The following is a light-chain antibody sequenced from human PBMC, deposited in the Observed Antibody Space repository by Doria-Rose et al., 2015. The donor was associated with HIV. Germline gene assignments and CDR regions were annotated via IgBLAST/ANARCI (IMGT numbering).Light chain of an antibody. J-gene: IGKJ3*01. Sequence: TQSPESLGVSLGERATLNCKSNQSLLYTSKNYLAWYQQKPGQPPKLLIYWASTRQSGVTARFSGSGSGTDFTLTISSLEAEDVAVYYCQQYYDTPSFGPGTTVDIK. CDR3: QQYYDTPS. V-gene: IGKV4-1*01. CDR1: QSLLYTSKNY. CDR2: WAS.